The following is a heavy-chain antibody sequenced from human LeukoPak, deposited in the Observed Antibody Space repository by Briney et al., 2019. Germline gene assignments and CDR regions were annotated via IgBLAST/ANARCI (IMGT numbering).Heavy chain of an antibody. CDR1: GGSFSGYY. CDR2: INHSGST. J-gene: IGHJ4*02. CDR3: VRVAARLRPVDY. V-gene: IGHV4-34*01. Sequence: SETLSLTCAVYGGSFSGYYWSWIRQPPGKGLEWIGEINHSGSTNYNPSLKSRVTISVDTSKNQFSLKLSSVTAADTAVYYCVRVAARLRPVDYWGQGTLVTVSS. D-gene: IGHD6-6*01.